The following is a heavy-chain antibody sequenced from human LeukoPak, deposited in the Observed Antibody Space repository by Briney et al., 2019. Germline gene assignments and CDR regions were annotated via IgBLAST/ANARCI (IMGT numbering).Heavy chain of an antibody. D-gene: IGHD2-15*01. CDR1: GGSISSGGYS. Sequence: PSETLSLTCAVSGGSISSGGYSWSWIRQPPGKGLEWIGYIYHSGSTYYNPSLKSRVTISVDRSKNQFSLKLSSATAADTAVYYCARVVVVATYNWFDPWGQGTLVTASS. V-gene: IGHV4-30-2*01. J-gene: IGHJ5*02. CDR3: ARVVVVATYNWFDP. CDR2: IYHSGST.